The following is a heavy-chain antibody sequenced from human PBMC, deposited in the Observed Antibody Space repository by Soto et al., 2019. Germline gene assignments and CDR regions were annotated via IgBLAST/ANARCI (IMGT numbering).Heavy chain of an antibody. CDR3: ARSKGYYDFWSGYPPYYYYGMDV. Sequence: SETLSLTCAVYGGSFSGYYWSWIRQPPGKGLEWIGEINHSGSTNYNPSLKSRVTISVDTSKNQFSLKLSSVTAADTAVYYCARSKGYYDFWSGYPPYYYYGMDVWGQGTTVTVSS. J-gene: IGHJ6*02. CDR2: INHSGST. V-gene: IGHV4-34*01. D-gene: IGHD3-3*01. CDR1: GGSFSGYY.